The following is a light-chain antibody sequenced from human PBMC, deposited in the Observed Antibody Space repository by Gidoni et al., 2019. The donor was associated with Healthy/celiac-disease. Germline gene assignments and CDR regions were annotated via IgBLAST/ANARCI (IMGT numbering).Light chain of an antibody. CDR3: QQLNSYPRVT. Sequence: DIPLTQSPSFLSASVGDRVTITCRASQGISSYLAWYQQKPGKAPKLLIYAASTLQSGVPSRFSGSGSGTEFTLTISSLQPEDFATYYCQQLNSYPRVTFGHGTKVDIK. J-gene: IGKJ3*01. V-gene: IGKV1-9*01. CDR1: QGISSY. CDR2: AAS.